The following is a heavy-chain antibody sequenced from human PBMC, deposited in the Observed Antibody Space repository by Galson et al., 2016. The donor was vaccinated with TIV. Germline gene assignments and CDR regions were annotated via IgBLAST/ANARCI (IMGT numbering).Heavy chain of an antibody. CDR3: ARDVGRAVAGRGLFDY. CDR2: IKQDGSEK. D-gene: IGHD6-19*01. CDR1: GFTFSSCW. J-gene: IGHJ4*02. Sequence: SLRLSCAASGFTFSSCWMSWVRQAPGKGLEWVASIKQDGSEKYYVDSVKGRFTISRDSGQNSLYLQMNSLTAEDTAVYYCARDVGRAVAGRGLFDYWGQGTLVTVSS. V-gene: IGHV3-7*01.